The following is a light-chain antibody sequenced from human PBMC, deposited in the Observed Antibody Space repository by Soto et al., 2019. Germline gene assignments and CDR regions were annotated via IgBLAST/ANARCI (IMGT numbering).Light chain of an antibody. J-gene: IGKJ2*01. CDR3: QQYNNWPPYT. CDR2: GAS. CDR1: QSVTSTY. V-gene: IGKV3-20*01. Sequence: EIVLTQSPGTLSLSPGERATLSCRASQSVTSTYLGWYQQKPGQAPSLLIYGASSRATGIPDRFSGSGSGTDFTLTISRLEPEDFAVYYCQQYNNWPPYTFGQGTKLEIK.